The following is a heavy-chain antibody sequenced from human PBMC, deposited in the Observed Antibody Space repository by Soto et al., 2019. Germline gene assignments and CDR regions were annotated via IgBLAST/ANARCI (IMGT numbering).Heavy chain of an antibody. CDR3: AREVVVSRGASYFGY. Sequence: EVQLVESGGNLVQPGGSLRLSCVGSGFTFSSNWMTWVRQAPGKGLEWVANIRQDGSEINYVDSVKGRFTISRDNTKNSLYLQMNRLRAEDTAIYYCAREVVVSRGASYFGYWGPGTLVTVSS. D-gene: IGHD2-2*01. V-gene: IGHV3-7*04. J-gene: IGHJ4*02. CDR1: GFTFSSNW. CDR2: IRQDGSEI.